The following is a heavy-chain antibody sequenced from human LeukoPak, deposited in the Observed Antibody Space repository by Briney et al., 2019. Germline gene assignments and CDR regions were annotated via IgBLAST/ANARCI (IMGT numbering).Heavy chain of an antibody. CDR2: ISPSGTDI. V-gene: IGHV3-21*05. Sequence: GGSLRLSCAASGFTFSSYGMHWVRQAPGKGLESLSYISPSGTDISYADSVKGRFTISRDNAKNSLYPQMNSLRAEDTAVYYCAELGITMIGGVWGKGTTVTISS. CDR3: AELGITMIGGV. CDR1: GFTFSSYG. D-gene: IGHD3-10*02. J-gene: IGHJ6*04.